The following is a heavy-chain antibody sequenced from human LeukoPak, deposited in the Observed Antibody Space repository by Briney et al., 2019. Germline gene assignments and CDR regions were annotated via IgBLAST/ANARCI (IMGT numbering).Heavy chain of an antibody. CDR3: ARGGYCSGGSCSTDFDY. CDR2: INPNSGGT. D-gene: IGHD2-15*01. Sequence: ASVKVSCKASGYTFSGYYMHWVRQAPGQGLERMVWINPNSGGTNYAQNFQGRVTATWDTSISTAYMELSRLRSDDTAVFYCARGGYCSGGSCSTDFDYWGQGTLVTVSS. V-gene: IGHV1-2*02. CDR1: GYTFSGYY. J-gene: IGHJ4*02.